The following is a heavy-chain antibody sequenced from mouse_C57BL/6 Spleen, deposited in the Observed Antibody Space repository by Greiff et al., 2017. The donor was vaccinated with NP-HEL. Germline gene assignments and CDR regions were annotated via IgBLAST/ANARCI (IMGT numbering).Heavy chain of an antibody. CDR1: GYTFTTYP. D-gene: IGHD1-1*01. CDR3: ARGYGSSYGFAY. V-gene: IGHV1-47*01. CDR2: FHPYNDDT. Sequence: QVQLKESGAELVKPGASVKMSCKASGYTFTTYPIEWMKQNRGKSLEWIGNFHPYNDDTKYNEKFKGKATLTVEKSSSTVYLELSRLTSDDSAVYYCARGYGSSYGFAYWGQGTLVTVSA. J-gene: IGHJ3*01.